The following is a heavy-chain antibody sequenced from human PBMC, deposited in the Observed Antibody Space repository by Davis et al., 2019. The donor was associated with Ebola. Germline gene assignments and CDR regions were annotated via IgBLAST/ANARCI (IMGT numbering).Heavy chain of an antibody. J-gene: IGHJ4*02. CDR2: IVVGSGYT. CDR3: ARDRARMVFVVDRIAVAGSFDD. CDR1: GFTFSTSA. D-gene: IGHD6-19*01. Sequence: AASVKVSCKASGFTFSTSAVQWVRQTRGQRLEYIGWIVVGSGYTNYTEKFRQRVTFTRDFSTNTAYMELSRLRSDDTAVYFCARDRARMVFVVDRIAVAGSFDDWGQGTLVTVSS. V-gene: IGHV1-58*01.